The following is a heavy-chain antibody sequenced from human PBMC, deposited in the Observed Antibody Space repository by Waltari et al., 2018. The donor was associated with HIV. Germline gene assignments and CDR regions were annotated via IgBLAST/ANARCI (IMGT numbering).Heavy chain of an antibody. V-gene: IGHV4-39*01. CDR1: GGSMPSSSYY. Sequence: QLQLQESGPGLVKSSETLSPTCTVSGGSMPSSSYYWGWIRQPPGQGLEWIGSMSYSGSTYHNPSRRSRLTISVDTSKNQFSLKLTSVTAADTAVYYCARSFSGYSNYFDPWGQGTLVTVSS. J-gene: IGHJ5*02. D-gene: IGHD4-4*01. CDR3: ARSFSGYSNYFDP. CDR2: MSYSGST.